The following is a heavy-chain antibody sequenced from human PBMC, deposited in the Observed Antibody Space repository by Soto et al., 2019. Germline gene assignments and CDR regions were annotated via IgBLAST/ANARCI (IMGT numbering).Heavy chain of an antibody. Sequence: TSETLSLTCAVSGGSISSSNWWSWVRQPPGKGLEWIGEIYHSGSTNYNPSLKSRVTISVDKSKNQFSLKLSSVTAADTAVYYCARVNDYSNYGRSYGMDVWGQGTTVTVSS. D-gene: IGHD4-4*01. CDR1: GGSISSSNW. CDR3: ARVNDYSNYGRSYGMDV. J-gene: IGHJ6*02. V-gene: IGHV4-4*02. CDR2: IYHSGST.